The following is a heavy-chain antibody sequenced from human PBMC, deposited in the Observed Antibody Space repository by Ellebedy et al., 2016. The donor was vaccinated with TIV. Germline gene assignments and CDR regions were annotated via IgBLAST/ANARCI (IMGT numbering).Heavy chain of an antibody. V-gene: IGHV3-23*01. CDR3: ARSIGWYYFDY. CDR2: ISGSGVST. CDR1: GFGFSSRA. Sequence: GGSLRLXXDASGFGFSSRAMAWVRQAPGKGLEYVSDISGSGVSTYYADSVKGRFTISRDNSKNTLYLQMNSLRGEDTAIYYCARSIGWYYFDYWGQGTLVTVSS. J-gene: IGHJ4*02. D-gene: IGHD6-19*01.